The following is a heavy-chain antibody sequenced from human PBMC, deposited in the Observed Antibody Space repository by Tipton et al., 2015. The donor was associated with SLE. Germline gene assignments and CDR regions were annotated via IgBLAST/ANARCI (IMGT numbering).Heavy chain of an antibody. CDR3: ARQSFGGSWEFDY. CDR2: LYHDGRA. J-gene: IGHJ4*02. D-gene: IGHD1-26*01. CDR1: GFSISDEYY. Sequence: TLSLTCTVSGFSISDEYYWGWIRQPPGKGLEWVGSLYHDGRAFYSPTLKTRVTMSVDTSKNQVSLRVTSVTAADTAVYYCARQSFGGSWEFDYWGQGTLVTVSS. V-gene: IGHV4-38-2*02.